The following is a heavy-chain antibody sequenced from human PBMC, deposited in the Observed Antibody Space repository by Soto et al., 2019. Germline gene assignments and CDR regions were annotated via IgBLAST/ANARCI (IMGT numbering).Heavy chain of an antibody. Sequence: ASVKVSCKVSGYTLTELSMHWVRQAPGKGLEWMGGFDPEDGETIYAQKFQGRVTMTEDTSTDTAYMELSSLRSEDMAVYYCATDRYCSSTSCYRVNWFDPWGQGTLVTVSS. CDR1: GYTLTELS. D-gene: IGHD2-2*02. V-gene: IGHV1-24*01. J-gene: IGHJ5*02. CDR2: FDPEDGET. CDR3: ATDRYCSSTSCYRVNWFDP.